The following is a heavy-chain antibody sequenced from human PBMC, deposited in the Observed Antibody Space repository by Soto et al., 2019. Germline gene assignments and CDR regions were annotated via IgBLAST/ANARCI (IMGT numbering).Heavy chain of an antibody. CDR3: ARGVKYGAYSRWFDP. Sequence: QVQLVQSGAAVKKPGASVKVSCKASGYTFTSYDINWVRQATGQGLEYLGWMNPNSGNTGYVQKFQGRVTMTRDTSISTAYMELSSLRSEDTAVYFCARGVKYGAYSRWFDPWGQGTLVTVSS. CDR1: GYTFTSYD. CDR2: MNPNSGNT. J-gene: IGHJ5*02. V-gene: IGHV1-8*01. D-gene: IGHD4-17*01.